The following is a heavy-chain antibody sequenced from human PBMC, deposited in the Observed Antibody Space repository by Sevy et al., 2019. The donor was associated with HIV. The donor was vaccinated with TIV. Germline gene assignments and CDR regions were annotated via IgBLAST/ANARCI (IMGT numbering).Heavy chain of an antibody. CDR1: GGTIVSSGHY. D-gene: IGHD5-12*01. Sequence: SETLSLTCSVSGGTIVSSGHYWGWIRQTPGKGLEWIGSIYYNGHTYYNPSLNSRLTISIDTSKNQFSLYLSSVTAADTAIYFSAREAGGYDYDYGMDVWGQGTTVTVSS. V-gene: IGHV4-39*02. CDR3: AREAGGYDYDYGMDV. J-gene: IGHJ6*02. CDR2: IYYNGHT.